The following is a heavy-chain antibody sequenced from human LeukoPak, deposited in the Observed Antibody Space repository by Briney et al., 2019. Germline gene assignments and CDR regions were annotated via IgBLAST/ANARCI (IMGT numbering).Heavy chain of an antibody. D-gene: IGHD6-19*01. CDR3: ARGRAVAGARAYY. Sequence: SETLSLTCAVYGGSFSGYYWSWIRQPPGKGLEWIGEISHSGSTNYNPSLKSRVTISVDTSKNQFSLKLSSVTAADTAVYYCARGRAVAGARAYYWGQGTLVTVSS. CDR1: GGSFSGYY. J-gene: IGHJ4*02. CDR2: ISHSGST. V-gene: IGHV4-34*01.